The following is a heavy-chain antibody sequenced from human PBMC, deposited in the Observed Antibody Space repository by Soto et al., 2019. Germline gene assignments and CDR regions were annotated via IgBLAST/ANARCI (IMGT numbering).Heavy chain of an antibody. J-gene: IGHJ5*02. Sequence: SETLSLTCTVSGGSISSSSYYWGWIRQPPGKGLEWIGSIYYSGSTYYNPSLKSRVTISVDTSKNRFSLKLSSVTAANTAVYYCARQYCSGGSCYWGGWFDPWGQGTLVTVSS. CDR1: GGSISSSSYY. D-gene: IGHD2-15*01. CDR2: IYYSGST. CDR3: ARQYCSGGSCYWGGWFDP. V-gene: IGHV4-39*01.